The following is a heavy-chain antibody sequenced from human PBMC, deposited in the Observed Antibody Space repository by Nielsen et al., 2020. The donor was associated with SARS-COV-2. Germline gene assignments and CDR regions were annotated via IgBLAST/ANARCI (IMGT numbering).Heavy chain of an antibody. Sequence: GESLKISCGASGFTISSSFMSWVRQAAGKGLDWVSVIYTDGSTSHADSVKGRFIISRDNSKNTLYLQMNSLRAEDTAVYYCARDNWGRMDVWGQGTTVTVSS. CDR3: ARDNWGRMDV. CDR1: GFTISSSF. CDR2: IYTDGST. D-gene: IGHD7-27*01. J-gene: IGHJ6*02. V-gene: IGHV3-66*01.